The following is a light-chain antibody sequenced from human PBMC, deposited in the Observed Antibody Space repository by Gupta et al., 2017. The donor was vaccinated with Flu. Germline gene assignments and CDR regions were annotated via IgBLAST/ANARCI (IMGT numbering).Light chain of an antibody. J-gene: IGKJ1*01. Sequence: EIAMTPSTATLSVSPGERDTLSCRASQSVSSNLTWYQQKPGQAPRLLIYGASTRATGIPARFSGSGSGTEFTLTISSLQSEDFAVYYCQQYNNRPVAFGQGTKVEIK. V-gene: IGKV3-15*01. CDR2: GAS. CDR1: QSVSSN. CDR3: QQYNNRPVA.